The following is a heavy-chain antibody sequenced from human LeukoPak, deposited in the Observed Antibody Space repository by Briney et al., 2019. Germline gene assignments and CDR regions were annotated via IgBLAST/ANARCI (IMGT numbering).Heavy chain of an antibody. Sequence: GGSLRLSCAASGFTLSSYSMNWVRQAPGKGLEWVSYISSSSGNIYYADSVKGRFTISRDNAKNSLYLQMNSLRAEDTAVYYCARDLGYWGQGTLVTVSS. CDR3: ARDLGY. CDR2: ISSSSGNI. CDR1: GFTLSSYS. V-gene: IGHV3-21*05. J-gene: IGHJ4*02.